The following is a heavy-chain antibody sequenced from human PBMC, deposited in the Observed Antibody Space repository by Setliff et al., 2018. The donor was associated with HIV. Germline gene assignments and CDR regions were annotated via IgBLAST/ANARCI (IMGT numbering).Heavy chain of an antibody. V-gene: IGHV4-4*07. CDR2: IYTSGST. J-gene: IGHJ6*03. D-gene: IGHD3-22*01. CDR3: ARGGRTYYYDSSGYYRHYYYYMDV. Sequence: PSETLSLTCTVSGGSISSYYWSWIRQPAGKGLEWIGRIYTSGSTNYNPSLKSRVTMSVDTSKNQFSPKLSSVTAADTAVYYCARGGRTYYYDSSGYYRHYYYYMDVWGKGTTVTVSS. CDR1: GGSISSYY.